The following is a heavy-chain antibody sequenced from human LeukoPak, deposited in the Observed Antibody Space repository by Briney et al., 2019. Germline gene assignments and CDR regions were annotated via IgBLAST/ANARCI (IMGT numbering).Heavy chain of an antibody. CDR1: GDSISIGSYF. Sequence: SETLSLTCTVSGDSISIGSYFWSWIRQPAGKGLEWIGRIYTTGSTNYNPSLKSRVTISVDTSKNQFSLKLSSVTAADTAVYYCAREGSGSHPGYYWGQGTLVTVSS. J-gene: IGHJ4*02. D-gene: IGHD1-26*01. CDR3: AREGSGSHPGYY. V-gene: IGHV4-61*02. CDR2: IYTTGST.